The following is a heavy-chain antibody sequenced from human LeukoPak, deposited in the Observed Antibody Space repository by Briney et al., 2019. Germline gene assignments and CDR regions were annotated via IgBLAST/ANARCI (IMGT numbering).Heavy chain of an antibody. CDR1: GGSISSYY. D-gene: IGHD3-3*01. V-gene: IGHV4-4*07. Sequence: SETLSLTCTVSGGSISSYYWSWIRQPAGKGLEWIGRIYTSGSTNYNPSLKSRVTMSVDTSKNQFSLKLSSVTAADTAVYYCARDITIFGGETRYFDYWGQGTLVTVSS. J-gene: IGHJ4*02. CDR2: IYTSGST. CDR3: ARDITIFGGETRYFDY.